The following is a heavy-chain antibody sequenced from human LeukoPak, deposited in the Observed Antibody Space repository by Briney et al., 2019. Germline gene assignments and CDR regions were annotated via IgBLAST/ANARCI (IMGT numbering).Heavy chain of an antibody. CDR2: INHSGST. J-gene: IGHJ4*02. Sequence: PSETLSLTCTVSGGSISGYYWSWIRQPPGKGLEWIGEINHSGSTNYNPSLKSRVTISVDTSKNQFSLKLSSVTAADTAVYYCARRLRYFDWLLNYFDYWGQGTLVTVSS. CDR1: GGSISGYY. V-gene: IGHV4-34*01. CDR3: ARRLRYFDWLLNYFDY. D-gene: IGHD3-9*01.